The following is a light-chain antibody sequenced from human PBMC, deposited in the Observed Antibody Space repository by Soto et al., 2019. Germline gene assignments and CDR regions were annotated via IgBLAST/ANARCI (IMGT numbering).Light chain of an antibody. V-gene: IGKV3-11*01. CDR1: QSFSSY. J-gene: IGKJ4*01. CDR3: QQRSNWPLT. CDR2: EAS. Sequence: EIVLTQSPATLSLSPGERATLSCRASQSFSSYLAWYQQKPAQAPRLLIYEASNRATGIPARFSGSGSGTDFTLTISSLEPEDFAVYYCQQRSNWPLTFGGGTKVEIK.